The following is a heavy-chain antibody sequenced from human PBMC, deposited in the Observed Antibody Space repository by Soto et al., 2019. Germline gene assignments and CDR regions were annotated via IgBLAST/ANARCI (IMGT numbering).Heavy chain of an antibody. D-gene: IGHD4-17*01. Sequence: QVQLVESGGGVVQPGRSLRLSCAASGFTFSSYGMHWVRQAPGKGLEWVAVISYDGSNKYYADSVKGRFTISRDNSKNTRYLQMNSLRAEDTAVYYCAKEKIADGLDYGHYARGLGMDVWGQGTTVTVSS. CDR1: GFTFSSYG. CDR2: ISYDGSNK. V-gene: IGHV3-30*18. J-gene: IGHJ6*02. CDR3: AKEKIADGLDYGHYARGLGMDV.